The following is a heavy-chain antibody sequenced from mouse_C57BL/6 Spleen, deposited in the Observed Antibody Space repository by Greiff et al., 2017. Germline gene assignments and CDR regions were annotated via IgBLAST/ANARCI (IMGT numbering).Heavy chain of an antibody. CDR3: ATYDYRFAY. Sequence: VKLVESGPGLVAPSQSLSITCTVSGFSLTSYAISWVRQPPGKGLEWLGVIWTGGGTYYNSALKSRLSISKDNSKSQVFLKMNSLQTDDTARYYCATYDYRFAYWGQGTLVTVSA. CDR2: IWTGGGT. CDR1: GFSLTSYA. J-gene: IGHJ3*01. V-gene: IGHV2-9-1*01. D-gene: IGHD2-4*01.